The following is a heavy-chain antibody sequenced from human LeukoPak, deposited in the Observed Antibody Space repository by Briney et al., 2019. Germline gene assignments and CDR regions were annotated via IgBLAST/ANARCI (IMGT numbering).Heavy chain of an antibody. D-gene: IGHD4-11*01. CDR1: GGSFSGYY. Sequence: SETLSLTCAVYGGSFSGYYWSWIRQPPGKGLEWIGEINHSGSTNYNPSLKSRVTISVDTSKNQFSLKLSSVTAADTAVYYCARMLKTTLYYYYGMDVWGQGTTVTVSS. CDR2: INHSGST. J-gene: IGHJ6*02. CDR3: ARMLKTTLYYYYGMDV. V-gene: IGHV4-34*01.